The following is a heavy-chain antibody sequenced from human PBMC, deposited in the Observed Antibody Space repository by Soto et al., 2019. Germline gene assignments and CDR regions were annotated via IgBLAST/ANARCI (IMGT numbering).Heavy chain of an antibody. D-gene: IGHD6-19*01. V-gene: IGHV4-59*01. CDR3: AICKAVPHYYGMDV. J-gene: IGHJ6*02. Sequence: PSETLSLTCSVSGYSSSNYFWSWIRQPPGNGLEWIASIYYSGSTNYNPSLKSRVTASVDTSKNEVSLRLSSVTAADTAVYYCAICKAVPHYYGMDVWGPGTTVTVSS. CDR1: GYSSSNYF. CDR2: IYYSGST.